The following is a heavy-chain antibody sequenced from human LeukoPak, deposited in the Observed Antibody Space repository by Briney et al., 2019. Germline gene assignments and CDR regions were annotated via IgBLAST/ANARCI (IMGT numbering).Heavy chain of an antibody. D-gene: IGHD1-14*01. J-gene: IGHJ4*02. Sequence: SETLSLTCTVSGGSISSSSYYWGWIRQPPGKGLEWIGSIYYSGSTYYNPSLKSRVTISVDTSKNQFSLKLSSATAADTAVYYCARRGNPLDYWGQGTLVTVSS. CDR3: ARRGNPLDY. V-gene: IGHV4-39*01. CDR1: GGSISSSSYY. CDR2: IYYSGST.